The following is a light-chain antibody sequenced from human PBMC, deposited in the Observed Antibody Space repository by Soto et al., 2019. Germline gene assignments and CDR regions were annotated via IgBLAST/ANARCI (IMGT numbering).Light chain of an antibody. J-gene: IGLJ3*02. CDR1: SSDVGGFNF. CDR2: EVT. Sequence: QSVLTQPASVSGSPGQSITISCTGTSSDVGGFNFVSWYQHHPGKAPKLIISEVTNRPSGISNRFSGSKSGNTASLTISGLQAEDEADYYCSSYTTSSTRVFGGGTKLTVL. CDR3: SSYTTSSTRV. V-gene: IGLV2-14*01.